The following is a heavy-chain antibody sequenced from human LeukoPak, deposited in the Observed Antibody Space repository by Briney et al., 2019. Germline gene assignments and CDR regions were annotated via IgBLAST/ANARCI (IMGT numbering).Heavy chain of an antibody. CDR1: GGTFSSYA. Sequence: ASVKVSCKASGGTFSSYAISWVRQAPGRGLEWMGGIIPIFGTANYAQKFQGRVTITADKSTSTAYMELSSLRSEDTAVYYCARVGGDYDYVWGSYRLDYWGQGTLVTVSS. D-gene: IGHD3-16*02. V-gene: IGHV1-69*06. CDR2: IIPIFGTA. J-gene: IGHJ4*02. CDR3: ARVGGDYDYVWGSYRLDY.